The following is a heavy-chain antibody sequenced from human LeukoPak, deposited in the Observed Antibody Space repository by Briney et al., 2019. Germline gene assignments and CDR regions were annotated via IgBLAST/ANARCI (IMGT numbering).Heavy chain of an antibody. Sequence: SVNVSCKASAGTFGSYAISWVRQPPGQGLEWMGRIIPILGIANYAQKFQGRVTITADKSTSTAYMELSSLRSEDTAVYYCARGVAGDYYYYGMDVWGQGTTVIVSS. D-gene: IGHD4-17*01. CDR3: ARGVAGDYYYYGMDV. CDR1: AGTFGSYA. V-gene: IGHV1-69*04. CDR2: IIPILGIA. J-gene: IGHJ6*02.